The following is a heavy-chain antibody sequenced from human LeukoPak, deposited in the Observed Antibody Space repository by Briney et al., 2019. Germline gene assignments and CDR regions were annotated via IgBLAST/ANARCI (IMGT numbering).Heavy chain of an antibody. CDR1: GFTFSSYG. Sequence: QAGGSLRLSCTASGFTFSSYGMYWVRQAPGKGLEWVSGILGGGGSAHYADSVKGRFTLSRDNSQNTVYLQMNSLRAEDTAVYYCGNTTTGYSSGRNPAWPVDYWGQGTLVAVSS. CDR2: ILGGGGSA. V-gene: IGHV3-23*01. CDR3: GNTTTGYSSGRNPAWPVDY. D-gene: IGHD6-19*01. J-gene: IGHJ4*02.